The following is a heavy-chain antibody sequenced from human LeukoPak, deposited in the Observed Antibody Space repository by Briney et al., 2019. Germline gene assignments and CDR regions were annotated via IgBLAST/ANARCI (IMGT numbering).Heavy chain of an antibody. CDR3: ARGARVYYYDSSGYTY. CDR2: INPSGGST. CDR1: GYTFTSYD. D-gene: IGHD3-22*01. Sequence: ASVKVSCKASGYTFTSYDINWVRQAPGQGLEWMGIINPSGGSTSYAQKFQGRVTMTRDTSTSTVYMELSSLRSEDTAVYYCARGARVYYYDSSGYTYWGQGTLVTVSS. V-gene: IGHV1-46*01. J-gene: IGHJ4*02.